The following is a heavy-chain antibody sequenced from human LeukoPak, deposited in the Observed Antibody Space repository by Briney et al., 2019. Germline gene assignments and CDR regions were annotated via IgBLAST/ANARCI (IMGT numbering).Heavy chain of an antibody. CDR3: ARVISHGYYMDV. D-gene: IGHD4-17*01. CDR2: IYYSGST. CDR1: GGSISSYY. V-gene: IGHV4-59*01. J-gene: IGHJ6*03. Sequence: PSETLSPTCTVSGGSISSYYWSWIRQPPGKGLEWIGYIYYSGSTNYNPSLKSRVTISVDTSKNQFSLKLSSVTAADTAVYYCARVISHGYYMDVWGKGTTVTVSS.